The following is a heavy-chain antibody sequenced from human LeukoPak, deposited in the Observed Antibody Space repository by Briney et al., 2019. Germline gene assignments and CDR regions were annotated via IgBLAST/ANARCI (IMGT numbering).Heavy chain of an antibody. V-gene: IGHV3-23*01. CDR2: ISGSGGGT. J-gene: IGHJ4*02. Sequence: GGSLRLSCAASGFTFSSYAMSWVRQAPGKGLEWVSAISGSGGGTYYTDSVKGRFTISRDNSKSTLYLQMNSLRTEDMAVYYCAKKMDPFDYWGQGTLVTVSS. CDR1: GFTFSSYA. CDR3: AKKMDPFDY. D-gene: IGHD5-24*01.